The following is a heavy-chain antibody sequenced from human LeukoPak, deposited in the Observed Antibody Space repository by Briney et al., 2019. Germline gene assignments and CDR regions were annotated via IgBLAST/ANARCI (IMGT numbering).Heavy chain of an antibody. D-gene: IGHD1-26*01. CDR3: ARDMAVGATPPFFDY. CDR2: ISSSSIYI. J-gene: IGHJ4*02. V-gene: IGHV3-21*01. Sequence: GGSLRLSCAASGFTFSRYSMNWVRQAPGKGLEGVSSISSSSIYIYYADSLKGRFTISSDNAKNSLYLQMNSLRAEDTAVYYCARDMAVGATPPFFDYWGQGALVTVSS. CDR1: GFTFSRYS.